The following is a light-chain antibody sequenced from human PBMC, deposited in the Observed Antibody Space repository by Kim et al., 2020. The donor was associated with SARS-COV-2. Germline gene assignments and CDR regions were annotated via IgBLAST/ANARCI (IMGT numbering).Light chain of an antibody. CDR2: GNS. CDR1: SSNIGAGYG. V-gene: IGLV1-40*01. CDR3: QSYDSSLSGWV. Sequence: RVTLPGAGMSSNIGAGYGAHWDQQLPGTAPKLLSYGNSNRPSGVPDRFSGSKSGTSASLAITGLQAEDEADYYCQSYDSSLSGWVFGGGTQLTVL. J-gene: IGLJ3*02.